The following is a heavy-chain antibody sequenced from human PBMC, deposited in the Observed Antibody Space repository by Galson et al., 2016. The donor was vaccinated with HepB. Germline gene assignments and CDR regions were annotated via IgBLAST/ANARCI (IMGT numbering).Heavy chain of an antibody. V-gene: IGHV6-1*01. CDR3: AGEGASGYALDY. D-gene: IGHD6-25*01. J-gene: IGHJ4*02. CDR1: GDSVSSNSAA. CDR2: TYYRSKWYN. Sequence: AISGDSVSSNSAAWNWVRQSPSRGLEWLGRTYYRSKWYNDYAESVKSRITINPDTSKNQFSLQLHSVTPDDTAFYYCAGEGASGYALDYWGQGTLVTVSS.